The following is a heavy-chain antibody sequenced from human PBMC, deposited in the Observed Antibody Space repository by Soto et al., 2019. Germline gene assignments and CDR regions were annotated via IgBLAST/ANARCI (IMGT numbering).Heavy chain of an antibody. CDR2: MNPDSGNT. J-gene: IGHJ4*02. V-gene: IGHV1-8*02. CDR1: GYTFTNYD. D-gene: IGHD5-18*01. Sequence: VQLEQSGAEVKKPGASVKVSCKASGYTFTNYDINWVRQATGQGLEWMGWMNPDSGNTGYAQNFQGRVTLTWNTSINTTYKEVASLRSEDTAVYYCARASRKVGGNSCGSFDFWGQGTLVTVSS. CDR3: ARASRKVGGNSCGSFDF.